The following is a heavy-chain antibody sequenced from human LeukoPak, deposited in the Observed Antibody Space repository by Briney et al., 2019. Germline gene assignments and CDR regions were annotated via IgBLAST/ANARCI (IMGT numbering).Heavy chain of an antibody. CDR1: GFTFDDYV. V-gene: IGHV3-9*01. D-gene: IGHD3-10*01. Sequence: GGSLRLSCAASGFTFDDYVMHWVRQAPGKGLEWVSGVSWNDGSIGYADSVKGRFTISRDNAKNSLYLQMNSLRPEDTALYYCAKDRYYYGSGSPVFDYWGQGTLVTVS. J-gene: IGHJ4*02. CDR3: AKDRYYYGSGSPVFDY. CDR2: VSWNDGSI.